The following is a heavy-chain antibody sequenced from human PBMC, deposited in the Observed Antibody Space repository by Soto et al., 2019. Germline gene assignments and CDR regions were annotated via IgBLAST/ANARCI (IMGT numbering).Heavy chain of an antibody. CDR3: ARAVHTMVQGVRFRVDQ. Sequence: QVQLVQSGAEMKKTGASVKVSCESSGYTFTAYYIHWVRQAPGHGLEWMGWINPNGGGTKYAQKFQGRVTMTRDTSINTAYMELTRLTSDDTAVYYCARAVHTMVQGVRFRVDQWGQGSLVTISS. D-gene: IGHD3-10*01. J-gene: IGHJ1*01. CDR1: GYTFTAYY. V-gene: IGHV1-2*02. CDR2: INPNGGGT.